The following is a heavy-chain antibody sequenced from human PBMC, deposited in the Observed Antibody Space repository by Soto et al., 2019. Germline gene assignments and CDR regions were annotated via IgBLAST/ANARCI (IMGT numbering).Heavy chain of an antibody. D-gene: IGHD3-10*01. J-gene: IGHJ5*02. CDR3: ARDIFWGGFGESNWLDP. Sequence: GGSLRLSCAVSGVTFSSYGMHWVRQAPGKGLEWVAHISYDGSNEHYVDSVKGRFTISRDNSKNTLYLQMNSLRAEDTAVYYCARDIFWGGFGESNWLDPWGQGTLVTVSS. V-gene: IGHV3-30*03. CDR2: ISYDGSNE. CDR1: GVTFSSYG.